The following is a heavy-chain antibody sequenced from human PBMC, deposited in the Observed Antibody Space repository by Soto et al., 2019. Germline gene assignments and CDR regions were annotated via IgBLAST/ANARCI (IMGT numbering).Heavy chain of an antibody. V-gene: IGHV4-59*01. CDR2: IYYSGST. D-gene: IGHD6-6*01. CDR3: ARSIAARPVWFDP. CDR1: GGSISSYY. Sequence: SETLSLTCTVAGGSISSYYWSWIRQPPGKGLEWIGYIYYSGSTNYNPSLKSRVTISVDTSKNQFSLKLSSVTAADTAVYYCARSIAARPVWFDPWGQGILVTVSS. J-gene: IGHJ5*02.